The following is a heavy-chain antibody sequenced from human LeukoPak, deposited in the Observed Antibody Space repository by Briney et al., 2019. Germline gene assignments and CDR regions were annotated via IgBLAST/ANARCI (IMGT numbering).Heavy chain of an antibody. Sequence: GGSLRLSCAASGFTFSGSAMHWVRQASGKGLEWVGRIRSKANSYATAYAASVKGRFTISRDDSKNTLYLQMNSLRAEDTAVYYCARTPGWLASYFDYWGQGTLVTVSS. D-gene: IGHD6-19*01. CDR2: IRSKANSYAT. CDR3: ARTPGWLASYFDY. J-gene: IGHJ4*02. CDR1: GFTFSGSA. V-gene: IGHV3-73*01.